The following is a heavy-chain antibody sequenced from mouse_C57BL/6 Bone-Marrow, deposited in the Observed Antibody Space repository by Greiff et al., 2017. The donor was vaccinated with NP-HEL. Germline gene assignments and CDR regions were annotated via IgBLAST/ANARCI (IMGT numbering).Heavy chain of an antibody. D-gene: IGHD1-1*01. CDR1: GFTFSDYY. Sequence: EVKLMESEGGLVQPGSSMKLSCTASGFTFSDYYMAWVRQVPEKGLEWVANINYDGSSTYYLDSLKSRFIISRDNAKNILYLQMSSLKSEDTATYYCARDGYYGSSFDYWGQGTTLTVSS. CDR2: INYDGSST. V-gene: IGHV5-16*01. J-gene: IGHJ2*01. CDR3: ARDGYYGSSFDY.